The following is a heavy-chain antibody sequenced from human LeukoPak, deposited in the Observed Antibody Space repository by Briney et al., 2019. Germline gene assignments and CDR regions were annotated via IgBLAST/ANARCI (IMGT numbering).Heavy chain of an antibody. V-gene: IGHV3-30*04. CDR3: ARENVHYGDYVGYFDY. Sequence: GGSLRLSCAASGFTFSSYAMHWVRQAPGKGLEWVAVISYDGSNKYYADSVKGRFTISRDNSKNTLYLQMNSLRAEDTAVYYCARENVHYGDYVGYFDYWGQGTLVTVSS. D-gene: IGHD4-17*01. CDR1: GFTFSSYA. CDR2: ISYDGSNK. J-gene: IGHJ4*02.